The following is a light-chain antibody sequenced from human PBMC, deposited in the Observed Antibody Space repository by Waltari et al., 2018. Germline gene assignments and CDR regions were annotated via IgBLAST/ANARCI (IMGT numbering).Light chain of an antibody. J-gene: IGKJ1*01. V-gene: IGKV3-20*01. CDR3: QYYGSAPRT. CDR2: TAS. Sequence: EIVLTQSPGTLSLSPGERATLSCRASNRVTSGDIAWYQHKPGQAPRLLIYTASTRATCIPDRFSGSGSGTDFLLTINGLEPEDFAVYYCQYYGSAPRTFGQGTKVEIK. CDR1: NRVTSGD.